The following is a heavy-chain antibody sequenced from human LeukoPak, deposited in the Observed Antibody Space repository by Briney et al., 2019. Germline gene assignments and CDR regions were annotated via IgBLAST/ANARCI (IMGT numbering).Heavy chain of an antibody. CDR2: IYSDGTT. CDR1: GFTVSSTY. CDR3: PRDSSSFPNYFDY. D-gene: IGHD3-3*02. J-gene: IGHJ4*02. Sequence: GGSLRLSCAASGFTVSSTYMSWVRQAPGKGLEWVSLIYSDGTTFYADSVKGRFAISTDNSKNTLYLQMSSLRAEDTAVYYCPRDSSSFPNYFDYWGQGTLITVSS. V-gene: IGHV3-53*01.